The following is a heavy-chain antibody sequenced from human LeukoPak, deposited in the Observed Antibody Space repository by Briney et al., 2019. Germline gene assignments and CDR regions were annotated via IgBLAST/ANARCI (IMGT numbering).Heavy chain of an antibody. V-gene: IGHV3-23*01. Sequence: GGSLRLSCAASGFTFSSYAMSWVSQAPGKWLEWVSTISGSGSSTFYADSVKGRFTISRDNSKNTLYLQMNSLRAEDTALYYCAREGLYSGSASSDLDYWGQGTLVTVSS. J-gene: IGHJ4*02. CDR2: ISGSGSST. CDR3: AREGLYSGSASSDLDY. D-gene: IGHD3-10*01. CDR1: GFTFSSYA.